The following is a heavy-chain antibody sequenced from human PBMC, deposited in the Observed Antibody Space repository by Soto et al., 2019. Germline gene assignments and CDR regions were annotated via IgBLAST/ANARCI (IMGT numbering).Heavy chain of an antibody. J-gene: IGHJ3*02. CDR2: VSTSIRST. D-gene: IGHD3-10*01. Sequence: QGKLVQSGPEVKKPGASVKCSCTASGYSFSGYDITWVRQAPGQGLEWLGWVSTSIRSTMSAEKLQGRLTMTTDTSTTTVYMELRGLTSDDTAVYYCARDSGAALYGEDALDIWGQGTMVSVSS. CDR3: ARDSGAALYGEDALDI. V-gene: IGHV1-18*04. CDR1: GYSFSGYD.